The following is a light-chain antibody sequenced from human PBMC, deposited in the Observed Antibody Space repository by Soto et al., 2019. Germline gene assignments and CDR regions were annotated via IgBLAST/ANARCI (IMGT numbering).Light chain of an antibody. CDR3: CSYAGSSTYV. Sequence: QSALTQPASVSGSPGQSITISCTGTSSDVGSYNLVSWYQQHPGKAPKLMISEVTKRPSGVSNRLSGSKSGNTASLTISGLQAEDEADYYCCSYAGSSTYVFGTGTKLTVL. J-gene: IGLJ1*01. CDR2: EVT. CDR1: SSDVGSYNL. V-gene: IGLV2-23*02.